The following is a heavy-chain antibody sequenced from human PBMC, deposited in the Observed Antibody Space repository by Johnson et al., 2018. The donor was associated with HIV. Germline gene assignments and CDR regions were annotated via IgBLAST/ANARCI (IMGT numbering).Heavy chain of an antibody. J-gene: IGHJ3*02. CDR1: GFTFRNAW. CDR3: VKDSKRELLQGKDAFDM. CDR2: IYSGGSP. Sequence: EVQLVESGGGLVKPGGSLRLSCAASGFTFRNAWMSWVRQAPGQRLEWVSVIYSGGSPYYADAVKGRFTITRDNSKNTLHLQMTSLRVEDTAIYYCVKDSKRELLQGKDAFDMWGQGTMVTVSS. V-gene: IGHV3-66*02. D-gene: IGHD1-7*01.